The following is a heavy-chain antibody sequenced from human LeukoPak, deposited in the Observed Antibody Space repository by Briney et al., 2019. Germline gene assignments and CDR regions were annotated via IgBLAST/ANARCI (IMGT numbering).Heavy chain of an antibody. CDR2: ISYDGSNK. CDR3: AGAMVISPLETNWLDP. V-gene: IGHV3-30*03. D-gene: IGHD5-18*01. Sequence: PGRSLRLSCAASGFTFSSYGMHWVRQAPGKGLEWVAVISYDGSNKYYADSMKGRFTISRDNSKNTLYLQMNSLRAEDTAVYYCAGAMVISPLETNWLDPWGQGTLVTVSS. J-gene: IGHJ5*02. CDR1: GFTFSSYG.